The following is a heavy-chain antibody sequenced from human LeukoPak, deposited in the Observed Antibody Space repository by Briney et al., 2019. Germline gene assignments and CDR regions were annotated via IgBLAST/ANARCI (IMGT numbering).Heavy chain of an antibody. J-gene: IGHJ4*02. CDR1: GYSFSSYW. CDR3: ARVGVRGVNGRAHFDY. Sequence: GESLKISCQGSGYSFSSYWIGWVRQMPGKGLEWMGIIYPGDSDTTYSPSFQGQVTFSVDKSISTAYLQWSSLKASDTAIYYCARVGVRGVNGRAHFDYWGQGTLVTVSS. D-gene: IGHD3-10*01. CDR2: IYPGDSDT. V-gene: IGHV5-51*01.